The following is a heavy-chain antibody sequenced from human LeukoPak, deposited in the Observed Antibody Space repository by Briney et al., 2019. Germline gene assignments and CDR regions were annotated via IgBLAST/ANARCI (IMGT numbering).Heavy chain of an antibody. V-gene: IGHV1-8*01. CDR3: ARWGPYSSSWYQWDYYYYYMDV. CDR2: MNPNSDNT. CDR1: GYTFTSYD. J-gene: IGHJ6*03. D-gene: IGHD6-13*01. Sequence: ASVKVSCKASGYTFTSYDINWVRQATGQGLEWMGWMNPNSDNTGYAQKFQGRVTMTRNTSISTAYMELSSLRSEDTAVYYCARWGPYSSSWYQWDYYYYYMDVWGKGTTVTVSS.